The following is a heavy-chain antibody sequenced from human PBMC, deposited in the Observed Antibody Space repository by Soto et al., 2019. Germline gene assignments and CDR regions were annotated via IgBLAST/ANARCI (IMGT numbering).Heavy chain of an antibody. D-gene: IGHD3-3*01. Sequence: GESLKISCKGSGYSFTTYWIGWVRQMPGKGLEWMGIIYPGDSDTRYSPSLQGQVTISADKSITTAYLQWSSLKASDTAMYYCARQTNTIRQYYFDYWGQGTLVTVSS. CDR3: ARQTNTIRQYYFDY. CDR2: IYPGDSDT. CDR1: GYSFTTYW. V-gene: IGHV5-51*01. J-gene: IGHJ4*02.